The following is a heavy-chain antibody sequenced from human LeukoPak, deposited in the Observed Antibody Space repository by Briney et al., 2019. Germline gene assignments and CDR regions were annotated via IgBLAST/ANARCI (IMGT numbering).Heavy chain of an antibody. J-gene: IGHJ4*02. CDR2: INHSGST. CDR3: ARGRGSGRYYELSRLSNTPFDY. Sequence: PSETLSLTCAVYGGSFSGYYWSWLRQPPGKGLEWIGEINHSGSTNYNPSLKSRVTISVDTSKNQFSLRLSSVTAADTAVYYCARGRGSGRYYELSRLSNTPFDYWGQGTLVTVSS. D-gene: IGHD1-26*01. V-gene: IGHV4-34*01. CDR1: GGSFSGYY.